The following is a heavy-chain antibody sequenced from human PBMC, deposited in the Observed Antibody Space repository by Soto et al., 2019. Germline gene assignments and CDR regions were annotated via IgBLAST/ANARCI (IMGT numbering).Heavy chain of an antibody. CDR3: TSRPSGMTYHADFDF. J-gene: IGHJ4*02. CDR1: GLTFSGHW. D-gene: IGHD2-21*02. Sequence: PGGSLRLSCAASGLTFSGHWMTWVRQTPGEGLQWVAAIKPDGSETFYVDSVKGRFTISRDNARNSLFLQMDSLRAEDTAVYYCTSRPSGMTYHADFDFWGQGTLVTVSS. CDR2: IKPDGSET. V-gene: IGHV3-7*03.